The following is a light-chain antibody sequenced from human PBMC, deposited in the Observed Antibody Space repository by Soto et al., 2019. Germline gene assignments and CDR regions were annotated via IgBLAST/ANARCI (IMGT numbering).Light chain of an antibody. CDR2: EVS. CDR1: SSDIGGYKY. CDR3: TSYARYRVLV. J-gene: IGLJ3*02. Sequence: QSALTQPASVSGSLGQSITISCTGTSSDIGGYKYVSWYQQHPGKAPKLIIFEVSNRPSGVSDRFSCSNSGNTASLTSSGLQAEDDAAYYCTSYARYRVLVFGGGTKVTVL. V-gene: IGLV2-14*01.